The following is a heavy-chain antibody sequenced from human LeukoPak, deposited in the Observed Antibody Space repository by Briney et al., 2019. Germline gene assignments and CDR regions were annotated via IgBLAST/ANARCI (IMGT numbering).Heavy chain of an antibody. CDR2: INWNGGST. Sequence: GGSLRLSCAASGFTFDDYGMSWVRQAPGKGLEWVSGINWNGGSTGYADSVKGRFTISRDNAKNSLYLQMNSLRAEDTALYYCARDFLPLVDDAFYIWGQGTIVTVSS. D-gene: IGHD2-15*01. CDR1: GFTFDDYG. V-gene: IGHV3-20*04. CDR3: ARDFLPLVDDAFYI. J-gene: IGHJ3*02.